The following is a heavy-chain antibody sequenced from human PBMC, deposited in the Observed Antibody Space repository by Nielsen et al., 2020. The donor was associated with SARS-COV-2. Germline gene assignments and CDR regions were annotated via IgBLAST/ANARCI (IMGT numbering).Heavy chain of an antibody. CDR3: ASITPPHYDFWSGYYVSSYGMDV. D-gene: IGHD3-3*01. J-gene: IGHJ6*02. CDR2: IYHSGST. Sequence: WIRQPPGKGLEWIGEIYHSGSTNYNPSLKSRVTISVDKSKNQFSLKLSSVTAADTAVYYCASITPPHYDFWSGYYVSSYGMDVWGQGTTVTVSS. V-gene: IGHV4-4*02.